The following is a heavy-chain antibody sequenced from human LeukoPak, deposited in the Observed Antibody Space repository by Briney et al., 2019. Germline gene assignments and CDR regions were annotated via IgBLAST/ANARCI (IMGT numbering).Heavy chain of an antibody. Sequence: ASVKVSCKASGYTFTGYYMHWVRQAPGQGLEWMGWINPNSGGTNYAQKFQGRVTMTRDTSISTAYMELSRLRSDDTAVYYCARSLGDYGDYSWFDPWGQGTLVTVSS. CDR3: ARSLGDYGDYSWFDP. J-gene: IGHJ5*02. CDR2: INPNSGGT. CDR1: GYTFTGYY. V-gene: IGHV1-2*02. D-gene: IGHD4-17*01.